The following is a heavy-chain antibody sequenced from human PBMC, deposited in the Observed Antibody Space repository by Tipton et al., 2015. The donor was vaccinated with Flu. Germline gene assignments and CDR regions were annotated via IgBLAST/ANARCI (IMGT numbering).Heavy chain of an antibody. CDR2: IYSGGST. CDR1: GFTVSNNY. CDR3: ARDEGVVNYYFGMDV. J-gene: IGHJ6*02. Sequence: SLRLSCASSGFTVSNNYMSWVRQAPGKGLEWVSLIYSGGSTYYADSVKGRFTISRDNSKKTLYLQMNNLRVEDTAVYYCARDEGVVNYYFGMDVWGQGTTVTVSS. V-gene: IGHV3-53*01.